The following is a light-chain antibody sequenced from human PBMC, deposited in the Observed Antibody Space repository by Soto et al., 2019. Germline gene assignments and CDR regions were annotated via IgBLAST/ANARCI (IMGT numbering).Light chain of an antibody. CDR2: GAS. CDR3: QQYYNWPRT. J-gene: IGKJ5*01. V-gene: IGKV3-15*01. CDR1: ENIYTN. Sequence: EILMTQSPSTLSVSPGERATLSCRASENIYTNLAWYQQKPGQAPRLLFYGASTRATGLPARFSGTGSGTEFTLTINSLQAEDSEVYYCQQYYNWPRTFGQGTRLEIK.